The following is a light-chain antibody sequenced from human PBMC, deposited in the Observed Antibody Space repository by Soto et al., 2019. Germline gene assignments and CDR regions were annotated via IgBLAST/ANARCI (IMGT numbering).Light chain of an antibody. CDR2: KAS. Sequence: DIQMTQSPSTLSGSVGDRVTITCRASQTISSWLAWYQQKPGKAPKLLIYKASTLKSGVPSRFSGSGSGTEFNLTISSLQPDDFATYYCQHYNSYSESFGQGHKLE. CDR3: QHYNSYSES. J-gene: IGKJ1*01. CDR1: QTISSW. V-gene: IGKV1-5*03.